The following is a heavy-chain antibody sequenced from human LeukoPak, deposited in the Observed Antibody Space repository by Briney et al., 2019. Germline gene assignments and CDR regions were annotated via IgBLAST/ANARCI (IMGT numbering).Heavy chain of an antibody. CDR1: GYSISSGYY. J-gene: IGHJ4*02. D-gene: IGHD3-10*01. Sequence: SETLSLTCAVSGYSISSGYYWGCIRQPPGKGLEWIGSIYHSGSTYYNPSLKSRVTISVDTSKNQFSLKLSSVTAADTAVYYCARVRGVILDYWGQGTLVSVSS. CDR2: IYHSGST. CDR3: ARVRGVILDY. V-gene: IGHV4-38-2*01.